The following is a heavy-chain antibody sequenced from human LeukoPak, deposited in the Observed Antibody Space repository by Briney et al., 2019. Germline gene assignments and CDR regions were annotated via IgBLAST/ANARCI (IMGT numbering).Heavy chain of an antibody. D-gene: IGHD7-27*01. CDR3: AREGNWGVSVFDY. Sequence: GGSLRLSCAASGFTFSSYRMSWVRQAPGKGLEWVANIKQDGSEKYYVDSVKGRFTISRDNAKNSLYLQMNSLRAEDTAVYYCAREGNWGVSVFDYWGQGTLVTVSS. V-gene: IGHV3-7*01. J-gene: IGHJ4*02. CDR1: GFTFSSYR. CDR2: IKQDGSEK.